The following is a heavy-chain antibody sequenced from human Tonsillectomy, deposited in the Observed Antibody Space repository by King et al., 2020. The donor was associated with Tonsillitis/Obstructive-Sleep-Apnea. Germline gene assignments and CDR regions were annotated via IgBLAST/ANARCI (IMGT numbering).Heavy chain of an antibody. V-gene: IGHV3-30*04. J-gene: IGHJ5*02. CDR2: ISYDGSNK. CDR3: ARDQVPAAIGGGFDP. Sequence: VQLVESGGGVVQPGRSLRLSCAASGFTFSSYAMHWVRQAPGKGLEWVAVISYDGSNKYYADSVKGRFTISRDNSKNTLYLQMNSLRAEDTAVYSCARDQVPAAIGGGFDPWGQGTLVTVSS. CDR1: GFTFSSYA. D-gene: IGHD2-2*02.